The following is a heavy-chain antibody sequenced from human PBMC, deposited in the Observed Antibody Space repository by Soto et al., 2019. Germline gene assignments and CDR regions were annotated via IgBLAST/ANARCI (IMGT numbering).Heavy chain of an antibody. V-gene: IGHV2-5*02. CDR2: VYWDDDN. J-gene: IGHJ4*02. CDR1: GFSLTTRPVG. CDR3: AHRPGGYTWNDGYSAY. D-gene: IGHD1-20*01. Sequence: SGPTLVNPTHTLTLTCSFSGFSLTTRPVGVGWIRQAPGKALEWLAFVYWDDDNRYSPSLKSRLTVIRDTSRNQVVLILTNLEPVDTAKYYCAHRPGGYTWNDGYSAYRGKGTLVTVSS.